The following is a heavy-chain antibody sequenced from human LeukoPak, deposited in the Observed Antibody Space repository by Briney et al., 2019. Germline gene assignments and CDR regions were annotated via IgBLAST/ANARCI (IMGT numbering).Heavy chain of an antibody. J-gene: IGHJ4*02. CDR3: ARTPPNCSGGSCYSGVTFDY. CDR1: GGSISSYY. D-gene: IGHD2-15*01. V-gene: IGHV4-59*01. CDR2: IYYSGSI. Sequence: SETLSLTYTVSGGSISSYYWSWIRQPPGKGLEWIGYIYYSGSINYNPSLKSRVAISVDTSKNQFSLKLSSVTAADTAVYYCARTPPNCSGGSCYSGVTFDYWGQGTLVTVSS.